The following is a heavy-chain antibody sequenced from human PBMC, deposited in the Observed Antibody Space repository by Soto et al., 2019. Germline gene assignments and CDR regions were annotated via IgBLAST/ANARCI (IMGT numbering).Heavy chain of an antibody. D-gene: IGHD6-13*01. CDR2: INAANGDT. Sequence: ASVKVSCKASGYTFTIYGIHWVRQAPGQRLEWMGWINAANGDTKYSPKFQGRVTITRDTSASTAYMELSSLRSEDTAVYYCVRRHVSATGIDWFDPWGQGTLVTVS. J-gene: IGHJ5*02. CDR3: VRRHVSATGIDWFDP. CDR1: GYTFTIYG. V-gene: IGHV1-3*01.